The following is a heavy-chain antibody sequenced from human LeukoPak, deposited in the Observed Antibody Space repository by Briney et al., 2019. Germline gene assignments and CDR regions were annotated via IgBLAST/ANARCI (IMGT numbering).Heavy chain of an antibody. J-gene: IGHJ4*02. CDR1: GGTFSSYA. D-gene: IGHD7-27*01. CDR2: ISYDGSNK. Sequence: SCKASGGTFSSYAMHWVRQAPGKGLEWVAVISYDGSNKYYADSVKGRFTISRDNSKNTLYLQMNSLRAEDTAVYYCASHGDQIDYWGQGTLVTVSS. V-gene: IGHV3-30-3*01. CDR3: ASHGDQIDY.